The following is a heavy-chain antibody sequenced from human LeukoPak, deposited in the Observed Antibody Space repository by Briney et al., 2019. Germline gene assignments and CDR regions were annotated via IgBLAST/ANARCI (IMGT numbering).Heavy chain of an antibody. CDR3: ARDLISGGNDY. J-gene: IGHJ4*02. Sequence: GASVKVSCKASGGAFSSYAISWVRQAPGQGLKWMGGIIPIFGTANYAQKFQGRVTITADESTSTAYMELSSLRSEDTAVYYCARDLISGGNDYWGQGTLVTVSS. CDR1: GGAFSSYA. CDR2: IIPIFGTA. V-gene: IGHV1-69*13. D-gene: IGHD1-1*01.